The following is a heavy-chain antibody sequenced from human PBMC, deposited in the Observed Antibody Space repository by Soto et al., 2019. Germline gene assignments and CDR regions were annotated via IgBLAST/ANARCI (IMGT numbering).Heavy chain of an antibody. Sequence: QVQLVESGAEVKKPGASVKVSCKASGYTFTDYGISWVRQAPGQGLEWMGWISGYNGNTKYAQKFQGRVTMTTDTPTNTAYMELRSLRSDDTAVYYCARDREYYYDSSGNYYYHYGLDVWGQGTTVTLS. CDR1: GYTFTDYG. D-gene: IGHD3-22*01. CDR2: ISGYNGNT. J-gene: IGHJ6*02. CDR3: ARDREYYYDSSGNYYYHYGLDV. V-gene: IGHV1-18*04.